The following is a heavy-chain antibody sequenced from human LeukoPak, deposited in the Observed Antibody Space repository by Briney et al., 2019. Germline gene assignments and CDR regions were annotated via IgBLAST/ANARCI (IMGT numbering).Heavy chain of an antibody. Sequence: GGSLRLSCAASGFSFSVYEIHWVRQAPGKGLEWISDISSSGTTTYYADSVKGRFTISRDNAKNSLYLQMNSLRAEDTAVYYCVRHTSHSDNWGQGTLVTVSS. CDR3: VRHTSHSDN. CDR1: GFSFSVYE. D-gene: IGHD2-2*01. CDR2: ISSSGTTT. V-gene: IGHV3-48*03. J-gene: IGHJ4*02.